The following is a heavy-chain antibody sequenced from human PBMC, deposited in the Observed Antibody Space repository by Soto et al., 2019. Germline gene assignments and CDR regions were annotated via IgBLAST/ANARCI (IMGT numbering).Heavy chain of an antibody. CDR1: GFTFSSYD. Sequence: PGGSLRLSCAASGFTFSSYDMHWVRQATGKGLEWVSAIGTAGDTYYPGSVKGRFTISRENAKNSLYLQMISLRAEDTAVYYCARSVVVAASGAWFDPWGQGTLVTVSS. CDR3: ARSVVVAASGAWFDP. J-gene: IGHJ5*02. V-gene: IGHV3-13*01. D-gene: IGHD2-15*01. CDR2: IGTAGDT.